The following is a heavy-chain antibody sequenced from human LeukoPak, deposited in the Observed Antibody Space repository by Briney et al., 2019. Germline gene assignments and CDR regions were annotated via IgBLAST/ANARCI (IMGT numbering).Heavy chain of an antibody. J-gene: IGHJ4*02. CDR1: GGSISSYY. D-gene: IGHD6-19*01. CDR3: ARGYTSAWVNHIDY. CDR2: IYTSGST. V-gene: IGHV4-4*07. Sequence: SETLSLTCTVSGGSISSYYWSWIRQPAGKGLEWIGRIYTSGSTNYNPPLKSRVTMSVDTSKNQFSLKLSSVSAADTAVYYCARGYTSAWVNHIDYWGQGTLVTVSS.